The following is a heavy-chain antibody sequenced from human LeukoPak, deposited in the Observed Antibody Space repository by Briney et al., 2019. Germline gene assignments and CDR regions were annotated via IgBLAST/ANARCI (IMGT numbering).Heavy chain of an antibody. CDR2: IRYDGSQK. Sequence: PGGPLRLSCAASGFTFSDYGMHWVRQAPGRGLDWVAFIRYDGSQKFYADSVKGRFTISRDNSKNTLSLQMNSLRPEDTAVYYCAKVGYYGSGSYFYHHYYMDVWGKGTTVIISS. J-gene: IGHJ6*03. D-gene: IGHD3-10*01. CDR3: AKVGYYGSGSYFYHHYYMDV. CDR1: GFTFSDYG. V-gene: IGHV3-30*02.